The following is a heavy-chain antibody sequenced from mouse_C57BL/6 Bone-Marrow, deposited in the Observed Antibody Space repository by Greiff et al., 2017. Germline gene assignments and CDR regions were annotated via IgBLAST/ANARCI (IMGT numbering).Heavy chain of an antibody. CDR3: TTHYYGSSYGY. V-gene: IGHV14-4*01. D-gene: IGHD1-1*01. Sequence: EVQLQQSGAELVRPGASVKLSCTASGFNIKDDYMHWVKQRPEQGLEWIGWIDPENGDTEDASKFQGKATITADTSSNTAYLQLSSLTSEDTAVYYCTTHYYGSSYGYWGQGTTLTVAS. CDR1: GFNIKDDY. CDR2: IDPENGDT. J-gene: IGHJ2*01.